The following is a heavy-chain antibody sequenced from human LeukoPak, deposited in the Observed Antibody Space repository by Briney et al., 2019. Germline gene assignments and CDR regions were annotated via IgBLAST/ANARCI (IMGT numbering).Heavy chain of an antibody. J-gene: IGHJ5*02. Sequence: SVKVFCKASGGTFSSYAISWVRQAPGQGLEWMGRIIPIFGIANYAQKFQGRVTITADKSTSTAYMELSSLRSEDTAVYYCARIYCSGGSCYSFDPWGQGTLVTVSS. V-gene: IGHV1-69*04. CDR2: IIPIFGIA. CDR1: GGTFSSYA. D-gene: IGHD2-15*01. CDR3: ARIYCSGGSCYSFDP.